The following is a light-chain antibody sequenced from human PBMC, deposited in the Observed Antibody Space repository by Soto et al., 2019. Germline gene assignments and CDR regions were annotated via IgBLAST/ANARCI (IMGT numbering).Light chain of an antibody. V-gene: IGKV3-11*01. CDR3: QQRNIWPPVT. CDR1: QSVSSY. CDR2: GAS. Sequence: EIVLTHSPATLSLSPGERATPSFSASQSVSSYLAWYQQKPGQAPRLLICGASTRATGVPARFSGGASGTEFTLTISSLEPEDFAVYYCQQRNIWPPVTFGQGTRLEI. J-gene: IGKJ5*01.